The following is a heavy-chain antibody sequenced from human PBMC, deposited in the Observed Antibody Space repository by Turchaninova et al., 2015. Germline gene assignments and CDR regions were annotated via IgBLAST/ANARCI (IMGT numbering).Heavy chain of an antibody. CDR1: INNGFY. J-gene: IGHJ6*03. Sequence: INNGFYWGWVRQSPGKGLEYIATMYHTGITSYNPSLKSRVTISLDMSKNQFSLTLTSVTAADTAVYYCARSPGNCNGDYGRNFYIDVWGKGTTVTVSS. D-gene: IGHD2-15*01. CDR3: ARSPGNCNGDYGRNFYIDV. V-gene: IGHV4-38-2*01. CDR2: MYHTGIT.